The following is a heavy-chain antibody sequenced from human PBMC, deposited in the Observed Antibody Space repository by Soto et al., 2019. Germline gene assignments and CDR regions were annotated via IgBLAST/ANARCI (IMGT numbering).Heavy chain of an antibody. CDR3: AYVDTAMVNRPRARYCTNGVCYNYYGMDV. V-gene: IGHV4-61*01. J-gene: IGHJ6*02. CDR2: IYYSGST. CDR1: GGSVSSGSYY. D-gene: IGHD2-8*01. Sequence: QVQLQESGPGLVKPSETLSLTCTVSGGSVSSGSYYWSWIRQPPGKGLEWIGYIYYSGSTNYNPSLKSRVTISVDTSKNQFSLKLSSVTAADTAVYYCAYVDTAMVNRPRARYCTNGVCYNYYGMDVWGQGTTVTVSS.